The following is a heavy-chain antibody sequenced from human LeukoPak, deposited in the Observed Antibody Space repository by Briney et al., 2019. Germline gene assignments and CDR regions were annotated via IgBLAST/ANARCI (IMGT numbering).Heavy chain of an antibody. D-gene: IGHD4-23*01. Sequence: GASVKVSCKASGYTFTSYDINWVRQATGQGLEWMGWMNPNSGNTGYAQKFQGRVTITRNTSISTAYMELSSLRSEDTAVYYCAAAPHYGGNSGHGWFDPWGQGTLVTVSS. CDR1: GYTFTSYD. CDR3: AAAPHYGGNSGHGWFDP. V-gene: IGHV1-8*03. CDR2: MNPNSGNT. J-gene: IGHJ5*02.